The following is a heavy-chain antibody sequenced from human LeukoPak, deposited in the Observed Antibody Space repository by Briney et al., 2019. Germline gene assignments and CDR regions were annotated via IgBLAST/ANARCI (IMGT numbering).Heavy chain of an antibody. V-gene: IGHV4-59*01. Sequence: SETLSLTCTVSGGSISSYYWSWIRQPPGKGLEWIGYISYSGSPNYNPSLKSRVTMSVDTSRTQFSLKLSSVTAADTAVYYCARHPYGDSTGSWGQGTLVTVSS. CDR3: ARHPYGDSTGS. D-gene: IGHD4-17*01. CDR2: ISYSGSP. J-gene: IGHJ5*02. CDR1: GGSISSYY.